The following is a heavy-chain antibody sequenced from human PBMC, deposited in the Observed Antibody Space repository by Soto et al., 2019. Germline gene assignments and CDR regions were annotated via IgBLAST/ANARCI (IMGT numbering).Heavy chain of an antibody. CDR1: GGSVSSGDYY. CDR3: ARAYNGDYLAEYCFDS. V-gene: IGHV4-61*08. Sequence: SETLSLTCTVSGGSVSSGDYYWSWIRQPPGKGLEWIGNIYYIGSTNYNPSLKSRVAISVDTSKNQFSLKLSSVTAADTAVYFCARAYNGDYLAEYCFDSWGQGTLVTVSS. J-gene: IGHJ4*02. CDR2: IYYIGST. D-gene: IGHD4-17*01.